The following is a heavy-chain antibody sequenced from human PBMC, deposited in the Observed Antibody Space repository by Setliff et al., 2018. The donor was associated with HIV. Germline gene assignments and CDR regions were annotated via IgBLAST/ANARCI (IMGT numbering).Heavy chain of an antibody. D-gene: IGHD6-6*01. J-gene: IGHJ5*02. CDR2: ISAYNGNT. V-gene: IGHV1-18*01. CDR1: GYTFTSYG. Sequence: ASVKVSCKASGYTFTSYGISWVRQAPGQGLEWMGWISAYNGNTNYAQKLQGRVTMTTDTSTSTAYMELRSLRSDDTAVYYCARDLSVYSSSSPSVWFDPWGQGTLVTVSS. CDR3: ARDLSVYSSSSPSVWFDP.